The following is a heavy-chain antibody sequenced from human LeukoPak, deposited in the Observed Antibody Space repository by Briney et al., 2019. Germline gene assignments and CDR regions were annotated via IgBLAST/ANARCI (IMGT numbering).Heavy chain of an antibody. CDR2: IYSGGST. CDR3: ARWAGTTDDY. J-gene: IGHJ4*02. D-gene: IGHD1-1*01. Sequence: GRSLTLSCAPSGFTFSNYMSWVRQAPGKGLEGFSVIYSGGSTYYADSVKGRFTISRDNSKNTLYLQMNSLRAEDTAVYYCARWAGTTDDYWGQGTLVTVSS. V-gene: IGHV3-66*02. CDR1: GFTFSNY.